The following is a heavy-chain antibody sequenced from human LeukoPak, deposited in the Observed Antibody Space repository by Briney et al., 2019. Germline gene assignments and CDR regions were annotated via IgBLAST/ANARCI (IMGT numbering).Heavy chain of an antibody. CDR3: AKDLDSGSLPDY. CDR2: ISYDGNNK. J-gene: IGHJ4*02. V-gene: IGHV3-30*18. Sequence: GGSLRLSCAASGFTFSRYGMHWVRQAPGKGLEWVAVISYDGNNKYYGDSVKGRFTISRDNSKNTLYLQMNSLRVEDTAVYYCAKDLDSGSLPDYWGQGTLVTVSS. D-gene: IGHD6-19*01. CDR1: GFTFSRYG.